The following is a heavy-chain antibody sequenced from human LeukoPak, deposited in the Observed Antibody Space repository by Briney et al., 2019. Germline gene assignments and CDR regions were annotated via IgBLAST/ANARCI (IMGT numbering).Heavy chain of an antibody. J-gene: IGHJ1*01. V-gene: IGHV4-59*08. CDR3: ARLLPIYYYDSRGGYFQH. D-gene: IGHD3-22*01. Sequence: SETLSLTCTVSGGSISSYYWSWIRQPPGKGLEWIGYIYYSGSTNYNPSLKSRVTISVDTSKNQFSLKLSSVTAADMAVYYCARLLPIYYYDSRGGYFQHWGQGTLVTVSS. CDR2: IYYSGST. CDR1: GGSISSYY.